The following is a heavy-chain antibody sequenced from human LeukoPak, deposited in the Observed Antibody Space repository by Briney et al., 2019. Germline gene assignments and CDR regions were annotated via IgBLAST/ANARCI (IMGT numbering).Heavy chain of an antibody. CDR1: GFIFSSYS. CDR3: ARRAVTGSNYFDY. CDR2: ISSSSSTI. D-gene: IGHD6-19*01. J-gene: IGHJ4*02. Sequence: PGGSLRLSCAASGFIFSSYSMNWVRQAPGKGLEWVSYISSSSSTIYYADSVKGRFTISRDSAKNSVYLQMNSLRDEGTAVYYCARRAVTGSNYFDYWGQGSLVTVSS. V-gene: IGHV3-48*02.